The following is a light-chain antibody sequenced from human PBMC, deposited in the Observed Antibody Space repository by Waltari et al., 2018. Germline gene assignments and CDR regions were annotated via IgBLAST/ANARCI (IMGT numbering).Light chain of an antibody. J-gene: IGKJ2*01. CDR3: LQDSNYPRT. CDR2: AAS. Sequence: AIQMTQSPSSLSASVGDKVTITCRASQGIRNELGWYQQQPGKAPKLLIYAASSLQSGVPSRFSGSGYGTDFTLSISSLQPEDFATYYCLQDSNYPRTFGQGTKLELK. CDR1: QGIRNE. V-gene: IGKV1-6*01.